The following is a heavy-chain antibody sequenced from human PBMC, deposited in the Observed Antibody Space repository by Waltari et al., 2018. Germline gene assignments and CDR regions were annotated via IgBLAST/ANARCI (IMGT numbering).Heavy chain of an antibody. CDR1: GYSSSSGFY. CDR2: IHHSEGA. Sequence: QVQLQESGPGLVKPSETLAPTCPVSGYSSSSGFYWGWIRLTPGKGLEWIGNIHHSEGAYCNPSLTSRVTISVDTSKNQFSLKLSSVTAADTSIYSCARVGYYGSGTNDYWGQGTLVTVSS. J-gene: IGHJ4*02. CDR3: ARVGYYGSGTNDY. D-gene: IGHD3-10*01. V-gene: IGHV4-38-2*02.